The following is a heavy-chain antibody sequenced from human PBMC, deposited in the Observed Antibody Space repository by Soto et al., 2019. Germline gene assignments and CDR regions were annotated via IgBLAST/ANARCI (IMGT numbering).Heavy chain of an antibody. V-gene: IGHV3-23*01. CDR3: ANHPRTMVRGLMIRNYFYYYGMDV. CDR2: IGGGGDSSIT. J-gene: IGHJ6*02. D-gene: IGHD3-10*01. CDR1: GFPFSTYA. Sequence: GGSLRLSCVASGFPFSTYAMSWVRQAPGERLEWVSAIGGGGDSSITYYADSVKGRFTISRDNSKNTLYLQMNSLRAEETAKYYCANHPRTMVRGLMIRNYFYYYGMDVWGQGTTVTVSS.